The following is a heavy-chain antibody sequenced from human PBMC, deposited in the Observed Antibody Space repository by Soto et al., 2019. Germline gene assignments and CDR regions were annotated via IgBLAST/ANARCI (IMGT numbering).Heavy chain of an antibody. CDR2: INPNSGNI. D-gene: IGHD3-10*01. CDR1: GNTFTSYD. J-gene: IGHJ4*02. Sequence: ASVKVSCKASGNTFTSYDINWVRQATGHGLEWMGWINPNSGNIGYVQKFHCRVTMTRDTAIRTAYMEVSRLRSDDTAVYYCARGRASGSYNLFDCWDQGTLITAAS. V-gene: IGHV1-8*01. CDR3: ARGRASGSYNLFDC.